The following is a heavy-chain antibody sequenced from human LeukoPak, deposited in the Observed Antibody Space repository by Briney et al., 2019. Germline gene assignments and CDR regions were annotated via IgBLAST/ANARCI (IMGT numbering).Heavy chain of an antibody. CDR2: IDPSDSYT. V-gene: IGHV5-10-1*01. D-gene: IGHD2-15*01. J-gene: IGHJ6*04. Sequence: GGSLKISCKGSGYSFTSYWISWVRQMPGKGLEWMGRIDPSDSYTNYSPSFQGHVTISADKSISTAYLQWSSLKASDTAMYYCARGDCSGGSCYGDFYYGMDVWGKGTTVTVSS. CDR3: ARGDCSGGSCYGDFYYGMDV. CDR1: GYSFTSYW.